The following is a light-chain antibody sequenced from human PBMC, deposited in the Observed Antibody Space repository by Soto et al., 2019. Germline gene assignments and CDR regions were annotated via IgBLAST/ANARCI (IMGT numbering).Light chain of an antibody. CDR3: SSYTSSSTQV. J-gene: IGLJ3*02. CDR2: EVN. CDR1: SSDVGGYNY. Sequence: QSVLTQPASVSGSPGQSITISCTGTSSDVGGYNYVSWYQQHPGKVPKLMIYEVNNQPSGVSNRFSGSKSGNTASLTISGHQAEDEADYYCSSYTSSSTQVLGGGTKVTVL. V-gene: IGLV2-14*01.